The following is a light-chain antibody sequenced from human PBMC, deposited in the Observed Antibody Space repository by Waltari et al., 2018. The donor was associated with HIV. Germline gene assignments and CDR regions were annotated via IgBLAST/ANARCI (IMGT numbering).Light chain of an antibody. CDR1: HGISTS. CDR3: QQYINWAPYT. V-gene: IGKV3-15*01. CDR2: DSS. J-gene: IGKJ2*01. Sequence: EIVMTQSPATLSFSPGERVALSCRASHGISTSFAWYQQEPGQPPRLLIYDSSTRATDTPARFSGSGSGTEFTLTISSLQSEAFAIDYGQQYINWAPYTLGQGTKLEI.